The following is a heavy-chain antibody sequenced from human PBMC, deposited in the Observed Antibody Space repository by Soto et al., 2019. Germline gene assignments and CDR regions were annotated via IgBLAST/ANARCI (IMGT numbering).Heavy chain of an antibody. CDR2: LNRSGGS. Sequence: SETLSLTCAVYGGPFSGFYWSWIRQPPGKGLEWIGELNRSGGSNYNPSLKSRVTISVDTSKNQFSLQLSSVTAADTAVYYCARDYYDSSGTLDDWGQGTLVTVAS. V-gene: IGHV4-34*01. CDR3: ARDYYDSSGTLDD. D-gene: IGHD3-22*01. CDR1: GGPFSGFY. J-gene: IGHJ4*02.